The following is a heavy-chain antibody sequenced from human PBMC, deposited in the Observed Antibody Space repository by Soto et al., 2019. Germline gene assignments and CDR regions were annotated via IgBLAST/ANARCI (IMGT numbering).Heavy chain of an antibody. D-gene: IGHD3-22*01. V-gene: IGHV4-34*01. CDR3: ERGNYYDSSGYLPQ. J-gene: IGHJ3*01. Sequence: AETXSLTCSFCGLCFMVYYCNVMRQPPGKGLECIGEINHSGSTKYNPSLKSRVTISVDTSKNQFSLKLSSVTAADTAVYYCERGNYYDSSGYLPQWGRRPMV. CDR2: INHSGST. CDR1: GLCFMVYY.